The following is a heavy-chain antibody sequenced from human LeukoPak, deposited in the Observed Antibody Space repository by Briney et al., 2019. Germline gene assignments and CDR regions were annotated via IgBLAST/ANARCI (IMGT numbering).Heavy chain of an antibody. CDR2: IIPILGIA. J-gene: IGHJ6*02. Sequence: ASVKVSCKASGGTFSSYAISWVRQAPGQGLEWMGRIIPILGIANYAQKFQGRVTITADKTTSTAYMALSSLRSEDTAVYYCAIIGGYCSSTSCYYYYGMDVWGQGTTVTVSS. D-gene: IGHD2-2*01. CDR3: AIIGGYCSSTSCYYYYGMDV. V-gene: IGHV1-69*04. CDR1: GGTFSSYA.